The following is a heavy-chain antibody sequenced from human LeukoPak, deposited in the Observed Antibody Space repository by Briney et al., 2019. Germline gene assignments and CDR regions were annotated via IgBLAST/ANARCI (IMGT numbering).Heavy chain of an antibody. Sequence: SETLSLTCTVSGGSISGSYWSWIQQPPGKGLEWIAYMYNSGSTNYNPSLKSRVTISIDKSKNQFSLKLSSLTAADAAIYYYARGIESYGDYGYWGQGILFTVSS. V-gene: IGHV4-59*01. J-gene: IGHJ4*02. CDR1: GGSISGSY. CDR2: MYNSGST. CDR3: ARGIESYGDYGY. D-gene: IGHD4-17*01.